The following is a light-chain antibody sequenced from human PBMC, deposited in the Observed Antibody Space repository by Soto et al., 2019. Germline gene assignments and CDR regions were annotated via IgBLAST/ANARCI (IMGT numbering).Light chain of an antibody. CDR3: QQYGSSPFT. V-gene: IGKV3-20*01. CDR2: DAS. J-gene: IGKJ3*01. Sequence: EIVLTKAPGTLSLSPEERATLSCTASQSVSSSYLAWYQQKSGQAPRLLIYDASRRATGIPDRFSGSGSGTDFTLTISRLEPEDFAVYYCQQYGSSPFTFGPGTKGDIK. CDR1: QSVSSSY.